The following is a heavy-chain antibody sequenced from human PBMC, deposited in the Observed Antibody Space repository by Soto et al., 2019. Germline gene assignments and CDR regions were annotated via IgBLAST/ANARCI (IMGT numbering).Heavy chain of an antibody. CDR2: ISGSGRTI. CDR3: AKVGPSYYYGMDV. V-gene: IGHV3-23*01. D-gene: IGHD1-26*01. CDR1: GFTFNTFA. J-gene: IGHJ6*02. Sequence: PGGSLRLSCAASGFTFNTFAMSWVRQAPGKGLEWVSSISGSGRTIYHADSMRGRFAISRDNSKNSLYLQLNNLRVDDTAVYYCAKVGPSYYYGMDVWGQGTTVTVYS.